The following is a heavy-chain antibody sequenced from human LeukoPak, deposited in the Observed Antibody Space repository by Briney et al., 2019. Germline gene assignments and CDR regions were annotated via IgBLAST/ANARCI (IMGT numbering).Heavy chain of an antibody. CDR2: INSDGSST. J-gene: IGHJ4*02. Sequence: GGSLRLSCAASGFTFSSYWMHWVRQAPGKGLVWVPRINSDGSSTSYADSVKGRFTISRDNSKNTLYLQMNSLRAEDTAVYYCAKSPLGYYYDSSGYYYRYWGQGTLVTVSS. V-gene: IGHV3-74*01. D-gene: IGHD3-22*01. CDR3: AKSPLGYYYDSSGYYYRY. CDR1: GFTFSSYW.